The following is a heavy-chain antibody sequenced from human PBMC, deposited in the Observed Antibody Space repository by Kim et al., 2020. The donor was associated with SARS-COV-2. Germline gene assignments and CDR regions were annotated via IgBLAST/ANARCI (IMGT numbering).Heavy chain of an antibody. CDR3: ARISVAPHYFDY. CDR1: GFTFSDYY. D-gene: IGHD2-15*01. CDR2: ISSRSAYT. V-gene: IGHV3-11*03. Sequence: GGSLRLSCAAFGFTFSDYYMSWIRQAPGKGLEWISYISSRSAYTRYADSVKGRFTISRDNAKKSVYLQMNNLRAEDTAIYYCARISVAPHYFDYWGQGAL. J-gene: IGHJ4*02.